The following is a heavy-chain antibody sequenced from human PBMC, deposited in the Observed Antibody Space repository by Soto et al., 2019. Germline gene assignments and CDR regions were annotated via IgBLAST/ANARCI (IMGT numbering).Heavy chain of an antibody. CDR3: ARASWDLLVLFDY. CDR2: IYYSGNT. Sequence: SSETLSLTCTVSGGSISSGNYYWSWIRQPPGKGLEWIGYIYYSGNTYYNPSLKSRVSISVDTSKNQFSLKLSSVTAADTAVYYCARASWDLLVLFDYWGQGTLVTVSS. D-gene: IGHD1-26*01. CDR1: GGSISSGNYY. J-gene: IGHJ4*02. V-gene: IGHV4-30-4*01.